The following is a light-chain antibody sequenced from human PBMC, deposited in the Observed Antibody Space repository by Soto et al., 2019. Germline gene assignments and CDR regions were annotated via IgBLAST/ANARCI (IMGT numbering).Light chain of an antibody. CDR1: QRISTY. CDR3: QQHGTSPIT. CDR2: DAS. J-gene: IGKJ5*01. V-gene: IGKV3-11*01. Sequence: EIVLTQSPATLSLSPGERATLSCRASQRISTYLAWYQQKPGQAPRLFIYDASNRATGIPARFSGSGSGTDFTLTISRLEPEDFAVYYCQQHGTSPITFGQGTRWRL.